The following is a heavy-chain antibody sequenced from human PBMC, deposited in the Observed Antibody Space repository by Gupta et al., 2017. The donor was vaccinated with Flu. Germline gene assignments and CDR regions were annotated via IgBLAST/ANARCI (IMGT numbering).Heavy chain of an antibody. CDR3: AKNCGFDGIFSS. CDR2: VSADGATT. V-gene: IGHV3-23*01. D-gene: IGHD5-12*01. J-gene: IGHJ4*02. Sequence: EVQLLESGGGLVQPGGSLRLSCGGSGSTFTSYVMSWVRQAPGKGLEWVSSVSADGATTNFADSVRGRFTISRDNSKHTLYLQMNTLRAEDTAIYYCAKNCGFDGIFSSWGQGTLVTVSS. CDR1: GSTFTSYV.